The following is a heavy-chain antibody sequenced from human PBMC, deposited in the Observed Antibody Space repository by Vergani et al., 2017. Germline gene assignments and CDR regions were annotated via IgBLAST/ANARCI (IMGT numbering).Heavy chain of an antibody. Sequence: QVQLQQWGAGLLKPSETLSLTCAVYGGSFSGYYWSWVRQPPGKGLGWVGEINHSGSTNYNPYLKSRVTISVDTSKNQFSLKLSSVTAADTAVYYCARRHCSGGSCYSFDYWGQGTLVTVSS. D-gene: IGHD2-15*01. CDR2: INHSGST. J-gene: IGHJ4*02. CDR3: ARRHCSGGSCYSFDY. V-gene: IGHV4-34*01. CDR1: GGSFSGYY.